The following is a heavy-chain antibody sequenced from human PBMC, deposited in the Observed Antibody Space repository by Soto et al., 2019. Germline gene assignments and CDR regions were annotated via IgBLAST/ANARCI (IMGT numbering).Heavy chain of an antibody. J-gene: IGHJ4*02. Sequence: GWSLRLSCAASGFTVSSNYMSWVRQAPGKGLEWVSVIYSGGSTYYADSVKGRFTISRDNSKNTLYLQMNSLRAEDTAVYYCAREGHSSSSDYWGQGTLVTVSS. CDR3: AREGHSSSSDY. CDR2: IYSGGST. V-gene: IGHV3-53*01. CDR1: GFTVSSNY. D-gene: IGHD6-6*01.